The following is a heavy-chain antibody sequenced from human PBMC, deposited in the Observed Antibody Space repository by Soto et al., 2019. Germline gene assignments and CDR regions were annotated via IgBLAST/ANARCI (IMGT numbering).Heavy chain of an antibody. Sequence: QVQLVESGGGVVQPGRSLRLSCAASGFTFRNYAMHWVRQAPGKGLEWVAVISSDGTNKYYADSVKGRFTISRDNSKNTLSLQMNSLRAEDTDVYYCARGDSNSWSDYWGQGTLVTVSS. CDR2: ISSDGTNK. D-gene: IGHD6-13*01. J-gene: IGHJ4*02. CDR1: GFTFRNYA. CDR3: ARGDSNSWSDY. V-gene: IGHV3-30*01.